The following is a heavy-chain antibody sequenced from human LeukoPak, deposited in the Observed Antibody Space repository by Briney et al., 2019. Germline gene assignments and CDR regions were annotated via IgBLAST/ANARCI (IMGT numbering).Heavy chain of an antibody. CDR1: GFTFSGSA. J-gene: IGHJ4*02. CDR2: IRSKANSYAT. D-gene: IGHD4-17*01. CDR3: TRQEGDYGDYVLYY. V-gene: IGHV3-73*01. Sequence: GGSLRLSCAASGFTFSGSAMHWVRQASGKGLEWVGRIRSKANSYATAYAATVKGRFTISRDDSKNTAYLQMNSLKTEDTAVYYCTRQEGDYGDYVLYYWGQGTLVTVSS.